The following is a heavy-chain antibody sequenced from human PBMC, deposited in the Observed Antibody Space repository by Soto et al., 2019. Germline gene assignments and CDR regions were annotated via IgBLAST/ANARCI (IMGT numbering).Heavy chain of an antibody. CDR2: ISTSSNTI. J-gene: IGHJ4*02. V-gene: IGHV3-48*02. CDR3: ARESYYDNSALDY. Sequence: EVQLAESGGGLVQPGGSLRLSCAASGFTFSTYNMNWVRQAPGKGLEWVSYISTSSNTIYHADSVKGRFTISRDNAKNSLYLQMNTLRDEDTAVYYCARESYYDNSALDYWGQGTLVTVSS. D-gene: IGHD3-22*01. CDR1: GFTFSTYN.